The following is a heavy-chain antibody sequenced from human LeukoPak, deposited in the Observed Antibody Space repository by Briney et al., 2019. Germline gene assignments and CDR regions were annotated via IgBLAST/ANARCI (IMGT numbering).Heavy chain of an antibody. J-gene: IGHJ5*02. CDR1: GGSISSNSYY. CDR2: IYYSGST. Sequence: SETLSLTCAVSGGSISSNSYYWGWIRQPPGKGLEWIGSIYYSGSTYYNPSLNSRVTISVDTSNNQFSLKLSSVTAADTAVYYCARPYLRGTVVNNWFDPWGRGTLVTVSS. D-gene: IGHD4-23*01. CDR3: ARPYLRGTVVNNWFDP. V-gene: IGHV4-39*01.